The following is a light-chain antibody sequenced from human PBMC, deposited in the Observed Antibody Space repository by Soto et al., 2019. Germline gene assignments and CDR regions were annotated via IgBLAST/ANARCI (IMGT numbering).Light chain of an antibody. J-gene: IGKJ1*01. CDR1: QNIRGNE. CDR2: RGS. V-gene: IGKV3-20*01. Sequence: VLTQSPGTLSLSPGERTTLSCRASQNIRGNELAWYQQQPGQPPRLLIYRGSSRAPGIPDRFSGRGSGTEFTLTLSRLEPEDFAVYYCQDYGTSAPWTFGQGTRVEIK. CDR3: QDYGTSAPWT.